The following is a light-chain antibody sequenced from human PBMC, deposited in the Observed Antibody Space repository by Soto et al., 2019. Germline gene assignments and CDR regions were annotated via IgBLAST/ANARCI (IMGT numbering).Light chain of an antibody. J-gene: IGKJ1*01. CDR3: QQYGSSGT. V-gene: IGKV3-20*01. Sequence: LQWPPGPVSVPPGESAPLSRRASQSVSSNSAWYQQTPGQAPRLLIHGASNRATGIPDRFSGSGSGTFFTLTISRPEPDYFALYYCQQYGSSGTFGQGTKVDIK. CDR2: GAS. CDR1: QSVSSN.